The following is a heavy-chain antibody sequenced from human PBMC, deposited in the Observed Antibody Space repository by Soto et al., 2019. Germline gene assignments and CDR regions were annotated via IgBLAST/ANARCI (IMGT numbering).Heavy chain of an antibody. V-gene: IGHV3-30*03. Sequence: GGSLRLSCAASGFTFSSYSMNWVRQAPGKGLEWVAVISSDGSNKYYADSVKGRFTISRDNSKNTLYLQMNSLRAEDTAVYYCARGNSSSWYPPDYWGQGTLVTVSS. CDR1: GFTFSSYS. J-gene: IGHJ4*02. D-gene: IGHD6-13*01. CDR2: ISSDGSNK. CDR3: ARGNSSSWYPPDY.